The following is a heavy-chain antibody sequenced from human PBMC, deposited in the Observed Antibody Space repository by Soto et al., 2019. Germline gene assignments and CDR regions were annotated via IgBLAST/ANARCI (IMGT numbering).Heavy chain of an antibody. CDR3: ASTIRDYIWGSYPRFDY. J-gene: IGHJ4*02. CDR2: IYYSGGT. Sequence: QVQLQESGPGLVKPSETLSLTCTVSGGSISSYYWSWIRQPPGKGLEWIGYIYYSGGTNYNPSLYSRVTVSVDTSKHPFSLKMSSVTAAVMSVYYCASTIRDYIWGSYPRFDYCGQGTLVTV. CDR1: GGSISSYY. V-gene: IGHV4-59*01. D-gene: IGHD3-16*02.